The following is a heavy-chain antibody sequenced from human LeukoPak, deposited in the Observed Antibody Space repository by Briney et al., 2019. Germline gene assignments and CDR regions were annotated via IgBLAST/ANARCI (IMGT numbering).Heavy chain of an antibody. J-gene: IGHJ6*03. CDR2: INPNSGAT. Sequence: ASVKVSCKASGYTLTDYYMHWVRQAPGQGLEWMAWINPNSGATIYAQNFQDRVTVTRDTSISTAYMELSSLRSDDTAVYYCARGRQTYYYYMDVWGKGTRVTVSS. CDR1: GYTLTDYY. V-gene: IGHV1-2*02. CDR3: ARGRQTYYYYMDV.